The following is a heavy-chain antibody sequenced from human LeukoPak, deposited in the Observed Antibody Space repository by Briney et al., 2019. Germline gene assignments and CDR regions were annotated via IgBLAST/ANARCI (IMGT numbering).Heavy chain of an antibody. CDR1: GYTFTSYD. Sequence: ASVKVSCKASGYTFTSYDINWVRQATGQGLEWMGWMNPNSGNTGYAQKFQGRVTMTRNTSISTAYMELSSLRSEDTAVYYCAREFGDSYYEGDWFDPWGQGTLVTVCS. D-gene: IGHD3-10*01. J-gene: IGHJ5*02. CDR3: AREFGDSYYEGDWFDP. V-gene: IGHV1-8*01. CDR2: MNPNSGNT.